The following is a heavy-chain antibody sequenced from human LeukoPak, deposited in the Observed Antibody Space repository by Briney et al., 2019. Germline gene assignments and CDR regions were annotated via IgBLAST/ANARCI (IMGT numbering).Heavy chain of an antibody. Sequence: PGGSLRLSCAASGFTFSSYGMHWVRRAPGKGLEWVALISYDGSNEYYADSVRGRFTISRDNSKFTLYMQMNSLRAEDTAVYYCARVRAGYCTSTSCYTGMDVWGQGTTVTVSS. CDR3: ARVRAGYCTSTSCYTGMDV. CDR2: ISYDGSNE. D-gene: IGHD2-2*01. CDR1: GFTFSSYG. J-gene: IGHJ6*02. V-gene: IGHV3-30*03.